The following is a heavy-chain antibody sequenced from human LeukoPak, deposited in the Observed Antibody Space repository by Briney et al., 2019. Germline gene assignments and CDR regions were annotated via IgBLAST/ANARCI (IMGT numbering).Heavy chain of an antibody. CDR2: MNHSGST. J-gene: IGHJ4*02. D-gene: IGHD2-15*01. Sequence: SETLSLTCAVYGGSFSGYYWSWVREPPGKGREWVGEMNHSGSTNFNPSLKSRVTISIDTSKNQFSLNLSSVTAADTAVYYCATVPYCSGGSCYAYFDYWGLGNQVTVSS. CDR1: GGSFSGYY. V-gene: IGHV4-34*01. CDR3: ATVPYCSGGSCYAYFDY.